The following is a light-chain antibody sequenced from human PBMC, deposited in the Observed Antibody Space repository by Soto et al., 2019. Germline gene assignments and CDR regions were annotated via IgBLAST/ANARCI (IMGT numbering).Light chain of an antibody. J-gene: IGLJ1*01. CDR1: SSDIGGYNA. CDR3: NSFRVSHLYV. CDR2: EVT. Sequence: QSVLTQPPSASGSPGQTITISCTGTSSDIGGYNAVSWYQHHPGKAPKLIIYEVTHRPSGVSDRFSASKSGNTASLTISGLQAEDEADYYCNSFRVSHLYVFGTGTKLTVL. V-gene: IGLV2-14*01.